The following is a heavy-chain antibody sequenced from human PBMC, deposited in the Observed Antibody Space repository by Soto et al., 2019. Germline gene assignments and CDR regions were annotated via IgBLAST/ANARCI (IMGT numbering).Heavy chain of an antibody. J-gene: IGHJ3*02. CDR2: VDPNDSYS. Sequence: EVQLVQSGAEVKKPGESLRISCQASGYTFINYWISWVRQVPGKGLEWMGRVDPNDSYSNYSPSFQGHITTSADRSIGTAYVQCSSLKASDTAMYYCVRHKIDGYGAGAFDIWGQGTMVTVSS. D-gene: IGHD3-22*01. V-gene: IGHV5-10-1*03. CDR1: GYTFINYW. CDR3: VRHKIDGYGAGAFDI.